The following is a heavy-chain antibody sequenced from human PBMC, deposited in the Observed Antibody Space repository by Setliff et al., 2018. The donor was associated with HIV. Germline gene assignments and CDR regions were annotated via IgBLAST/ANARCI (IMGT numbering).Heavy chain of an antibody. J-gene: IGHJ4*02. CDR1: GGSVSTYY. CDR3: ARQERYCTSADCYRYFNY. Sequence: SETLSLTCTVSGGSVSTYYWTWIRQPPGKGLEWIGYIYTSGSTSYNPSLKSRLTISLDTSKNQFSLKLSSVTAADTAVYYCARQERYCTSADCYRYFNYWGQGTLVTVSS. CDR2: IYTSGST. V-gene: IGHV4-4*09. D-gene: IGHD2-2*02.